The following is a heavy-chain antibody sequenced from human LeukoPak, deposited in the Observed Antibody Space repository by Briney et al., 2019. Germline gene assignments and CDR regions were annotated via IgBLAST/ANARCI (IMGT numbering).Heavy chain of an antibody. CDR1: GYSFTNYW. CDR3: TKSAAEAGYYYYGMDV. Sequence: GESLKISCKGSGYSFTNYWFGWVRQMPGKGLEWMGIIYPGDSDTRYSPSFQGQVTISADKSISTAYLQWSSLKASDTAMYFCTKSAAEAGYYYYGMDVWGRGTTVTVSS. D-gene: IGHD6-13*01. V-gene: IGHV5-51*01. J-gene: IGHJ6*02. CDR2: IYPGDSDT.